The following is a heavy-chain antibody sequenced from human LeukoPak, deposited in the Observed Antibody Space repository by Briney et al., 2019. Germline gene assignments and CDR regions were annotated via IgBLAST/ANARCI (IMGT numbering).Heavy chain of an antibody. CDR2: MYSAGFT. D-gene: IGHD3-22*01. CDR3: ANSRRSGYWYFDL. V-gene: IGHV3-53*01. CDR1: GFTVSSNY. Sequence: GGSLRLSCVVSGFTVSSNYMSWVRQAPGKGLGWVSVMYSAGFTYYADSVKGRFTISRDNSKNTLNLQMNSLRAEDTAVYYCANSRRSGYWYFDLWGRGTLVTVSS. J-gene: IGHJ2*01.